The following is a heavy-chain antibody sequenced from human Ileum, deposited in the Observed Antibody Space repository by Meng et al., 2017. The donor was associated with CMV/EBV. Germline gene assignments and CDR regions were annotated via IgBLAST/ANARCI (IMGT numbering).Heavy chain of an antibody. V-gene: IGHV3-7*01. CDR1: GFTFSNFA. D-gene: IGHD1-26*01. CDR2: IREDAGDI. Sequence: GESLKISCAASGFTFSNFAMHWVRQAPGKGLEWVANIREDAGDIYYVGSVKGRFTISRDNAKNLVYLEMNSLRAEDTAVYYCARDLVGTKATFDYWGQGTRVTCSS. J-gene: IGHJ4*02. CDR3: ARDLVGTKATFDY.